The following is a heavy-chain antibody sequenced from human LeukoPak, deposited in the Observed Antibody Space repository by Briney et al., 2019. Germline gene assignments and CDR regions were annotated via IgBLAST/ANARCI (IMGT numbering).Heavy chain of an antibody. D-gene: IGHD3-10*02. V-gene: IGHV5-10-1*01. CDR1: GYSFTSYW. J-gene: IGHJ4*02. Sequence: GESLRISCKGSGYSFTSYWISWVRQMPGKGLEGMGRMDPSDSYTNYSPSFQGRVTISTDKSISTAYLQWSSLKASDTAMYYCARTVRGVHFDSWGQGTLVTVSS. CDR3: ARTVRGVHFDS. CDR2: MDPSDSYT.